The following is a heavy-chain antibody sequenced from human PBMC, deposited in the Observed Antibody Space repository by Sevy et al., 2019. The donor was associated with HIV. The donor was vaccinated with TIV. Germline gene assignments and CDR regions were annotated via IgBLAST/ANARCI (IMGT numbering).Heavy chain of an antibody. CDR2: ISTRSSAI. Sequence: GGSLRLSCAASGFTISRFSMNWVRQAPGKGPEWISYISTRSSAIYYADSMKGRFTISRDNSKNSLYLQMNSLRAEDTAVYYCARESASGTPGGVYYYYYNMDVWGQGTTVTVSS. D-gene: IGHD6-13*01. V-gene: IGHV3-48*01. CDR1: GFTISRFS. J-gene: IGHJ6*02. CDR3: ARESASGTPGGVYYYYYNMDV.